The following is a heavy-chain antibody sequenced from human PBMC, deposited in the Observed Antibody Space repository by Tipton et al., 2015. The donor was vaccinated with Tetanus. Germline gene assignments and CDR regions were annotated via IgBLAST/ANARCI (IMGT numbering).Heavy chain of an antibody. J-gene: IGHJ4*02. CDR1: GGSISSSSYY. D-gene: IGHD5-18*01. V-gene: IGHV4-39*07. CDR3: VRGRGLGAYSFGFEY. Sequence: TLSLTCTVSGGSISSSSYYWGWIRQPPGKGLEGIGSAYYSGSTYYNPSLKSRVTISVDTSKNQFSLKLTSVTAADTAVYYCVRGRGLGAYSFGFEYWGQGAQVIVSS. CDR2: AYYSGST.